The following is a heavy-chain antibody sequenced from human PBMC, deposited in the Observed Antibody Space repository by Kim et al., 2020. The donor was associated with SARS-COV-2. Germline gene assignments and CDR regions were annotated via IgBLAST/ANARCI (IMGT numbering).Heavy chain of an antibody. CDR1: GGSISSYY. V-gene: IGHV4-59*01. CDR3: ARFYGGGYNWFDP. Sequence: SETLSLTCTVSGGSISSYYWSWIRQPPGKGLEWIGYIYYSGSTNYNPSLKSRVTISVDTSKNQFSLKLSSVTAADTAVYYCARFYGGGYNWFDPWGQGTLVTVSS. D-gene: IGHD4-17*01. CDR2: IYYSGST. J-gene: IGHJ5*02.